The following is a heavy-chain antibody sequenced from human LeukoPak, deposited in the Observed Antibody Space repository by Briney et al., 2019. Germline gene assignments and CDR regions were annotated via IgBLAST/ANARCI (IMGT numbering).Heavy chain of an antibody. CDR2: IYSGGST. J-gene: IGHJ3*02. D-gene: IGHD2-21*01. Sequence: HPGGSLRLSCAASGFTVSSNYMSWVRQAPGKGLEWVSVIYSGGSTYYADSVKGRFTISRDNSKNTLYLQMNSLRAEDTAVYYCARSAISGSLGAFDIWGQGTMVTVSS. V-gene: IGHV3-53*01. CDR1: GFTVSSNY. CDR3: ARSAISGSLGAFDI.